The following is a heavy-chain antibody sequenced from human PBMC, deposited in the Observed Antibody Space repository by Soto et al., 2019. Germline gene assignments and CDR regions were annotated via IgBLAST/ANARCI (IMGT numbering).Heavy chain of an antibody. CDR3: ARDYCSSTSCYWSWFDP. V-gene: IGHV3-30-3*01. CDR1: GFTFSSYA. CDR2: ISYDGSNK. J-gene: IGHJ5*02. Sequence: ESGGGVVQPGRSLRLSCAASGFTFSSYAMHWVRQAPGKGLEWVAVISYDGSNKYYADSVKGRFTISRDNSKNTLYLQMNSLRAEDTAVYYCARDYCSSTSCYWSWFDPWGQGTLVTVSS. D-gene: IGHD2-2*01.